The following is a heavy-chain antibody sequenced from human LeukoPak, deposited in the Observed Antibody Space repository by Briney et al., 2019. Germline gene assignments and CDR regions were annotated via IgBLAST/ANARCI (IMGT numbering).Heavy chain of an antibody. Sequence: AGGSLRLSCAASGFTFSNAWMSWVRQAPGKGLEWVGRIKSKTDGGTTDYAAPVKGRFTISRDDSKNTLYLQMNSLKTEDTAVYYCTTGLRIGYYDFWSGYYKSVGFDYWGQGTLVTVSS. J-gene: IGHJ4*02. CDR3: TTGLRIGYYDFWSGYYKSVGFDY. CDR1: GFTFSNAW. V-gene: IGHV3-15*01. D-gene: IGHD3-3*01. CDR2: IKSKTDGGTT.